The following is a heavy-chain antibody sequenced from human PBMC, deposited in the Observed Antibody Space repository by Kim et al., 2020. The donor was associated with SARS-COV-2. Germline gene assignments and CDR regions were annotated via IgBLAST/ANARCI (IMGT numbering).Heavy chain of an antibody. V-gene: IGHV3-23*01. Sequence: ADSVKGRFTISRDNSKNTLYLQMNSLRAEDTAVYYCAKEGTKYSSSWVDYWGQGTLVTVSS. D-gene: IGHD6-13*01. J-gene: IGHJ4*02. CDR3: AKEGTKYSSSWVDY.